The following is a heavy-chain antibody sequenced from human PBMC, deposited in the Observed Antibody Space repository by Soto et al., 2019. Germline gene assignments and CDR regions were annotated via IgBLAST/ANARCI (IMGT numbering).Heavy chain of an antibody. CDR3: ARAEYSSLSLDEFDM. CDR1: GGSIKSPNYY. D-gene: IGHD6-6*01. V-gene: IGHV4-30-4*01. J-gene: IGHJ3*02. Sequence: QVQLQESGPGLLKPSQTLSLTCTVSGGSIKSPNYYWNWIRQPPGKGLEWMGYVYYSGNTYFNPSLKSRLPMSIDTSKKQFYLRLTSVTDADTAVYYCARAEYSSLSLDEFDMWGQGTLVTVSS. CDR2: VYYSGNT.